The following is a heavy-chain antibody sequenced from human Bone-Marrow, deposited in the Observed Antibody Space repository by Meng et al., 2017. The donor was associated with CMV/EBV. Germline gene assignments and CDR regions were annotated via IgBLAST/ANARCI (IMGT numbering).Heavy chain of an antibody. J-gene: IGHJ4*02. Sequence: GESLKISCAASGFTFSSYAMSWVRQAPGKGLEWVSVIYSGGSSTYYADSVKGRFTISRDNSKNTLYLQMNSLRAEDTAVYYCAKVATRGYYFDYWGQGTLVTLSS. V-gene: IGHV3-23*03. CDR3: AKVATRGYYFDY. CDR2: IYSGGSST. D-gene: IGHD3-16*01. CDR1: GFTFSSYA.